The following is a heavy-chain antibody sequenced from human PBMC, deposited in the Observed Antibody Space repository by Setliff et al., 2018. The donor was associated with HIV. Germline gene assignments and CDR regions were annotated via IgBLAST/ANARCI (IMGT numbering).Heavy chain of an antibody. D-gene: IGHD6-19*01. Sequence: SETLSLTCAVSGGSISSSSFYWAWIRQPPGKGLEWIGSVYYSGSTYYNPSLKSRVTMSVDTSKNQFSLKLSSVTAADTALYYCVRLYNSGVGGRGWFDPWGQGTLVTVSS. CDR3: VRLYNSGVGGRGWFDP. V-gene: IGHV4-39*01. J-gene: IGHJ5*02. CDR1: GGSISSSSFY. CDR2: VYYSGST.